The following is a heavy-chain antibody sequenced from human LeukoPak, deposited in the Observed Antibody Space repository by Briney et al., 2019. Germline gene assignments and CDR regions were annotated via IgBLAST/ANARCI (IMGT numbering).Heavy chain of an antibody. V-gene: IGHV4-59*01. CDR3: ASLDRRFSSSHEVDY. D-gene: IGHD6-6*01. CDR2: IYYSGST. CDR1: GGSISSYY. J-gene: IGHJ4*02. Sequence: PSETLSLTCTVSGGSISSYYWSWIRQPPGKGLEWIGYIYYSGSTNYNPSLKSRVTISVDTSKNQFSLKLSSVTAADTAVYYCASLDRRFSSSHEVDYWGQGTLVTVSS.